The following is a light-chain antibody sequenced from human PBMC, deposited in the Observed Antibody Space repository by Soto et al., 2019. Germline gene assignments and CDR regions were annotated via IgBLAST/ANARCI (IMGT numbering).Light chain of an antibody. J-gene: IGLJ2*01. V-gene: IGLV2-23*01. Sequence: QSALTQPASVSGSPGQSITISCTGTSSDVGSYNLVSWYQQHPGKAPKLMIYEDIERPSGVSNRFSGSKSGNTASLTSSGLQTDDEADYYCCSYAGGTSVVFGGGTKVTVL. CDR3: CSYAGGTSVV. CDR1: SSDVGSYNL. CDR2: EDI.